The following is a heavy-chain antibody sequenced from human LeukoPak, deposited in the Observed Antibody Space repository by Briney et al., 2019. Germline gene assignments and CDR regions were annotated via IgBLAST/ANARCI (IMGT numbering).Heavy chain of an antibody. J-gene: IGHJ4*02. CDR1: GFTLSSYA. D-gene: IGHD6-6*01. Sequence: GGSLRLSCAASGFTLSSYAMSWVRQAPGKGLEWVSAISGSGGSTYYADSVKGRFTISRDNSKNTLYLQMNSLRAEDTAVYYCAKVRKYSSSSLYFDYWGQGTLVTVSS. CDR2: ISGSGGST. V-gene: IGHV3-23*01. CDR3: AKVRKYSSSSLYFDY.